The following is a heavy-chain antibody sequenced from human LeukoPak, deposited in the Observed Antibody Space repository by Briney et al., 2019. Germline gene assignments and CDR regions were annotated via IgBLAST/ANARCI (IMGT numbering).Heavy chain of an antibody. V-gene: IGHV1-2*02. D-gene: IGHD3-16*01. CDR3: ARRPTLGLDN. J-gene: IGHJ4*02. CDR1: GYTFTAYS. CDR2: ISPTSGGT. Sequence: RASVKVSCETSGYTFTAYSLHWVRQAPGQGLEWMGWISPTSGGTIYAKKFQGRVTMTWEASSSTAYMELSRLRSDDTAVYYCARRPTLGLDNWGQGTLATVSS.